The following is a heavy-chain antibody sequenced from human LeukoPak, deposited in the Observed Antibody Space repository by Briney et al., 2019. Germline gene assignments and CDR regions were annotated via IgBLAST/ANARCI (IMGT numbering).Heavy chain of an antibody. V-gene: IGHV3-20*04. Sequence: GGSLRLSCAASGFTFDDYGMSWVRQAPGKGLEWVSGINWNGGSTGYADSVKGRFTISRDNAKNSLYLQMNSLRAEDTALYYCVSDSSGYYSFDYWGQGTLVTVSS. CDR3: VSDSSGYYSFDY. CDR1: GFTFDDYG. D-gene: IGHD3-22*01. CDR2: INWNGGST. J-gene: IGHJ4*02.